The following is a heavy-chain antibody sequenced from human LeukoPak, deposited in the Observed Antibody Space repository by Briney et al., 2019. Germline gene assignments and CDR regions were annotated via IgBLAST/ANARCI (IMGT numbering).Heavy chain of an antibody. Sequence: ASVKVSCKAFGYTFTTYYMHWVRQAPGQGLEWMGIINPSSGGTSYAQRFQDRFTMTRDTSTSTLYMELSSLRAEDTAVYYCAKDHRGYSYGQGGFDYWGQGTLVTVSS. CDR2: INPSSGGT. V-gene: IGHV1-46*01. D-gene: IGHD5-18*01. CDR3: AKDHRGYSYGQGGFDY. J-gene: IGHJ4*02. CDR1: GYTFTTYY.